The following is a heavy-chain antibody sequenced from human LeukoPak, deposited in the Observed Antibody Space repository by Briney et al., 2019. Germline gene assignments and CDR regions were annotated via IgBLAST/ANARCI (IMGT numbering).Heavy chain of an antibody. J-gene: IGHJ4*02. CDR1: GFTFSSYW. D-gene: IGHD4-4*01. CDR2: IKQDGSEK. V-gene: IGHV3-7*01. Sequence: PGGSLRLSCAASGFTFSSYWMHWVRQAPGKGLEWVANIKQDGSEKYYVDSVKGRFTISRDNAKNSLYLQMNSLRAEDTAVYYCARDLSNYVVSAMDYWGQGTLVTVSS. CDR3: ARDLSNYVVSAMDY.